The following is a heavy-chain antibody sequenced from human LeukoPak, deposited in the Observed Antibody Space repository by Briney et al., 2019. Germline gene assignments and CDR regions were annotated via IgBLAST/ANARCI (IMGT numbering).Heavy chain of an antibody. V-gene: IGHV3-48*03. J-gene: IGHJ4*02. Sequence: GGSLRLSCAASGFTFSSYEMNWVRQAPGKGLEWVSYISSSGSTIYYADSVKGRFTISRDNAKNSLYLQMNSLRAEDTAVYYCAREGDYPYYFDYWGQGTLVTVSS. CDR1: GFTFSSYE. CDR2: ISSSGSTI. CDR3: AREGDYPYYFDY. D-gene: IGHD4-17*01.